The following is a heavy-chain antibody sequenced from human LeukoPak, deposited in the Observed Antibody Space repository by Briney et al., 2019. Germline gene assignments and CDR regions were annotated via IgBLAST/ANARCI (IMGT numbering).Heavy chain of an antibody. CDR1: GFTFDDYG. D-gene: IGHD5-12*01. Sequence: GGSLRLSCAASGFTFDDYGVTWVRQAPGKGLGWVSGISWNGVSIGYGDSVKGRFTIPRDNAKNSLYLQMNSLRTEDTALYYCARVAGGYSYGNTFDYWGQGTLVTVSS. V-gene: IGHV3-20*04. CDR2: ISWNGVSI. J-gene: IGHJ4*02. CDR3: ARVAGGYSYGNTFDY.